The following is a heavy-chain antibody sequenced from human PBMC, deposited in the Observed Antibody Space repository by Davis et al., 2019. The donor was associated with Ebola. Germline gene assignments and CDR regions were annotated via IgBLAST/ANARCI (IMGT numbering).Heavy chain of an antibody. Sequence: GESLKISCTASGFTFGSFWMSWVRQAPGKGLEWVANIYRDGNEKYYVDSVKGRFTVSRDNTKNTLYLQMNSLRAEDTAVYYCARDFMAVTDDYWGQGTLVTVSS. V-gene: IGHV3-7*01. D-gene: IGHD2-21*02. CDR2: IYRDGNEK. J-gene: IGHJ4*02. CDR1: GFTFGSFW. CDR3: ARDFMAVTDDY.